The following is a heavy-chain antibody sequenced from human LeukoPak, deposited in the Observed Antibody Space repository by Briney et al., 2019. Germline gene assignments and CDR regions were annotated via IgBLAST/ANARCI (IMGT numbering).Heavy chain of an antibody. Sequence: KTGGSLRLSCAASGFTFSSYAMSWVRQAPGKGLEWIGYIYYSGSTNYNPSLKSRVTISVDTSKNQFSLKLSSVTAADTAVYYCASHCGGDCYSDAFDIWGQGTMVTVSS. D-gene: IGHD2-21*02. CDR1: GFTFSSYA. V-gene: IGHV4-59*01. CDR2: IYYSGST. J-gene: IGHJ3*02. CDR3: ASHCGGDCYSDAFDI.